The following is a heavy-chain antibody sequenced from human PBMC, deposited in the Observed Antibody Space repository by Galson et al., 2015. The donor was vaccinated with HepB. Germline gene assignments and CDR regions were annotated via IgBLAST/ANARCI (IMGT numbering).Heavy chain of an antibody. J-gene: IGHJ4*02. D-gene: IGHD3-10*01. V-gene: IGHV5-10-1*01. CDR1: GYSFTPYW. CDR3: ASRQYYYGSGTYYNCSDY. CDR2: IDPSDSYT. Sequence: QSGAEVKKPGESLRISCKGSGYSFTPYWISWVRQMPGKGLEWMGRIDPSDSYTNYSPSFQGHVTISADKSISTAYLQWSSLKASDTAMYYCASRQYYYGSGTYYNCSDYWGQGTLVTVSS.